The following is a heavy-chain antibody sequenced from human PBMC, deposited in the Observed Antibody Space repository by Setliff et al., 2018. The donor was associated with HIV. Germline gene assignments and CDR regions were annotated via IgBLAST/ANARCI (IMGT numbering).Heavy chain of an antibody. J-gene: IGHJ4*02. CDR3: VGNSGWALGS. CDR2: VCQRGGI. D-gene: IGHD3-16*01. Sequence: ASETLSLTCTVSGDSIDSPHCWSWVRQSLEKGLEWVGEVCQRGGINYYPFFWSRAIISMDKPRSYLSLRLTSVTAADTAIYFCVGNSGWALGSWGQGILVTVSS. V-gene: IGHV4-4*02. CDR1: GDSIDSPHC.